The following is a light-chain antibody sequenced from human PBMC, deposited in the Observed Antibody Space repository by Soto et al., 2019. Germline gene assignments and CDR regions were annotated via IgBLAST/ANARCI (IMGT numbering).Light chain of an antibody. V-gene: IGKV1-39*01. Sequence: DIQMTQSPSSLSASVGDRVTITCRASQSISSYLNGYQQKPGKAPKLRIYAASSLQSGVPSRFSGSGSGTDFTLTISSLQPEDFATYYCQQSYSTPRACGQGTKVEIK. J-gene: IGKJ1*01. CDR3: QQSYSTPRA. CDR2: AAS. CDR1: QSISSY.